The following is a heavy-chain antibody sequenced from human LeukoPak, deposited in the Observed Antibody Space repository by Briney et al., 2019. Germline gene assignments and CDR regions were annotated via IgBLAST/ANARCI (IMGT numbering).Heavy chain of an antibody. Sequence: PGGSLRLSCAASGFXFINAWSGCVRHDPGLGQYWIGCIKTETDGGTSDYAAPVKGRFTISRDDSKNTLYLQMNSLRAEDTAVYYCARAQYGSGSYYFDYWGQGTLVTVSS. CDR1: GFXFINAW. CDR3: ARAQYGSGSYYFDY. J-gene: IGHJ4*02. CDR2: IKTETDGGTS. D-gene: IGHD3-10*01. V-gene: IGHV3-15*01.